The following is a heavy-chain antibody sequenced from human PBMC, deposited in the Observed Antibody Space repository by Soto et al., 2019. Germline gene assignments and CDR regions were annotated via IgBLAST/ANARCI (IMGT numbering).Heavy chain of an antibody. CDR2: IHYSGST. Sequence: PSGTLSLTFTVSGGSISSYYWSWIRQPPGKGLEWIGNIHYSGSTNYNPSLKSRVTISVDTSKNQFSLKLSSVTAADTAVYYCARGIEGWYQGRYYYGMDVWGQGTTVTVSS. V-gene: IGHV4-59*01. D-gene: IGHD6-19*01. J-gene: IGHJ6*02. CDR1: GGSISSYY. CDR3: ARGIEGWYQGRYYYGMDV.